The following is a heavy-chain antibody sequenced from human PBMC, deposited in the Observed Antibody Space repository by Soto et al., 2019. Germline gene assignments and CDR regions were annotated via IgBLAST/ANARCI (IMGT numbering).Heavy chain of an antibody. V-gene: IGHV4-39*01. CDR2: MSYSRST. D-gene: IGHD3-16*01. CDR3: ASPLRPTHWGGGFFEY. CDR1: GGSISSNNYY. Sequence: PSETLSLTCFVSGGSISSNNYYWGWIRQPPGKGLEWIGSMSYSRSTYYNPSLKSRVTISVDTSKNQFSLKLTSVTAADTAVYYFASPLRPTHWGGGFFEYRGQGPLVTVSS. J-gene: IGHJ4*02.